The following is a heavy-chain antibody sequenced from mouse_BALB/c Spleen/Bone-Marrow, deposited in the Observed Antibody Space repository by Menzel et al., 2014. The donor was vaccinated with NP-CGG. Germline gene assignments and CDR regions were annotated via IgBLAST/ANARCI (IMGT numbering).Heavy chain of an antibody. CDR2: MSYSGTT. Sequence: EVKVVESGPGLVKPSQSLSLTCTVTGYSIXSDYSWNWIRQFPGKKLEWMGYMSYSGTTSYNPSLKSRISITRDTSKNQCFLQLNSVTTEDTATYYCARVALHDWYFDVWGAGTTVSVSS. CDR3: ARVALHDWYFDV. CDR1: GYSIXSDYS. V-gene: IGHV3-2*02. J-gene: IGHJ1*01.